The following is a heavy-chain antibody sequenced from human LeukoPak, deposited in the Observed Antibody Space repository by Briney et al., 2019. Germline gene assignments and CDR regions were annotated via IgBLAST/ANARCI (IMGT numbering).Heavy chain of an antibody. V-gene: IGHV5-51*01. J-gene: IGHJ3*02. Sequence: GESLKISCQGSGYTFTNYWIAWVRQMPGEGLEWMGIIYPGASDATYSPSFQGQVTISADKSISTAYLQWSSLKASGTAMYYCARGSGYYADAFDIWGQGTMVTVSS. CDR2: IYPGASDA. CDR3: ARGSGYYADAFDI. D-gene: IGHD3-22*01. CDR1: GYTFTNYW.